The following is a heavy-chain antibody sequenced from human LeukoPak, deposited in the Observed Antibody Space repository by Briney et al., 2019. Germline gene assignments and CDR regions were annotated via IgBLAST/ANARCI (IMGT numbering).Heavy chain of an antibody. D-gene: IGHD3-9*01. CDR1: GGSISSGDYY. CDR2: IYYSGST. V-gene: IGHV4-30-4*01. Sequence: SETLSLTCTVSGGSISSGDYYWSWIRQPPGKGLEWIGYIYYSGSTYYNPSLKSRVTISVDTSKNQFSLKLSSVTAADTAVYYCARVGDPAGYSIDHWGQGTLVTVSS. J-gene: IGHJ4*02. CDR3: ARVGDPAGYSIDH.